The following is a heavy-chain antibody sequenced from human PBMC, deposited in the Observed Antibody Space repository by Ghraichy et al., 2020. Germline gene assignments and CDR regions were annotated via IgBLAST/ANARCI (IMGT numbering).Heavy chain of an antibody. CDR1: GFTFSSYA. Sequence: GGSLRLSCAASGFTFSSYAMSWVRQAPGKGLEWVSGISDSGGSTYYADSVKGRFTISRDNSKNTLYLQMNSLRAEDTAVYYCAKNRWDSSSALDYWGQGTLVTVSS. D-gene: IGHD6-6*01. J-gene: IGHJ4*02. CDR3: AKNRWDSSSALDY. CDR2: ISDSGGST. V-gene: IGHV3-23*01.